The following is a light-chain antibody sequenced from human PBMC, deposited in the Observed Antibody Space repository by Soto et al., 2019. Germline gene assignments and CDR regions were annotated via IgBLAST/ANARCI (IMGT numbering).Light chain of an antibody. J-gene: IGLJ2*01. CDR3: CSYAGSYAWV. CDR2: DVS. Sequence: QSALTQPRSVSGSPGQSVTISCTGTSSDVGGYNYASWYQQHPGEAPKLMIYDVSERPSGVPDRFSGSKSCNTASLTISGLQAEDESDYYCCSYAGSYAWVFGGGTKLTVL. V-gene: IGLV2-11*01. CDR1: SSDVGGYNY.